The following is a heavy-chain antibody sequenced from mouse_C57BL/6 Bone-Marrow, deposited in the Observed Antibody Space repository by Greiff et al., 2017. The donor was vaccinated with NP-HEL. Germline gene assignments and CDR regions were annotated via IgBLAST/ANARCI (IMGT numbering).Heavy chain of an antibody. CDR3: TLITTVVPDYAMDD. V-gene: IGHV1-15*01. Sequence: QVQLQQSGAELVRPGASVTLSCKASGYTFTDYEMHWVKQTPVHGLEWIGAIDPETGGTAYNQKFKGKAILTADKSSSTAYMELRSLTSEDSAVYYCTLITTVVPDYAMDDWGKGTSVTASS. CDR1: GYTFTDYE. J-gene: IGHJ4*01. CDR2: IDPETGGT. D-gene: IGHD1-1*01.